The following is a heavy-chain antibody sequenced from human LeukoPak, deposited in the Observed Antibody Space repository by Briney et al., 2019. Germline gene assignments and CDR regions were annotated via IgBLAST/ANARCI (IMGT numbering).Heavy chain of an antibody. CDR3: ATVPYYGSGVWYFDY. CDR1: GYTFTSYY. J-gene: IGHJ4*02. D-gene: IGHD3-10*01. V-gene: IGHV1-46*01. Sequence: VASVKVSCKASGYTFTSYYMHWVRQAPGQGLEWMGIINPSGGSTSYAQKFQGRVTMTRDTSTSTAYMELSSLRSEDTAVYYCATVPYYGSGVWYFDYWGQGTLVTVSS. CDR2: INPSGGST.